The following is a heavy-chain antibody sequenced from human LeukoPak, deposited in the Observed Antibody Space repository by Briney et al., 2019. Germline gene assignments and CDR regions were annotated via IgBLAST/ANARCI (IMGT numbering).Heavy chain of an antibody. CDR1: GFTFSSYW. CDR2: IKQDGSEK. V-gene: IGHV3-7*01. CDR3: AREGGWGSGRYYYYYYYMDV. D-gene: IGHD6-19*01. Sequence: GGSLRLSCAASGFTFSSYWMSWVRQAPGKGLEWVANIKQDGSEKYYVDSVKGRFTTSRDNAKNSLYLQMISLRAEDTAVYYCAREGGWGSGRYYYYYYYMDVWGKGTTVTVSS. J-gene: IGHJ6*03.